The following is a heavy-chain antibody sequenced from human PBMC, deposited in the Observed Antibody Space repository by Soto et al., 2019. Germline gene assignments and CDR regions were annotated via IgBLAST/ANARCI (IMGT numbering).Heavy chain of an antibody. CDR1: GDSISSGAYF. D-gene: IGHD2-15*01. Sequence: SETLSLTCTVSGDSISSGAYFWSWIRQPPGKGLEWIGYIHYSGSTYYNPSLKSRVAISVDTSKNQFSLRLNSVTAADTAFLYCARDTAPPGDRPSFYSAMDVGGKGTTVTVPS. CDR2: IHYSGST. CDR3: ARDTAPPGDRPSFYSAMDV. J-gene: IGHJ6*04. V-gene: IGHV4-30-4*01.